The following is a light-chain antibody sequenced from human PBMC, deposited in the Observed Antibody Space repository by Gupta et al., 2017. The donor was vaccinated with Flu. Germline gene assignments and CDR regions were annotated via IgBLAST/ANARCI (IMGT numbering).Light chain of an antibody. J-gene: IGKJ1*01. CDR1: QSITRY. Sequence: DIQMTPSPSSLSASVGDRVTITCRASQSITRYLNWYQQKPGEAPKLLISAAANLQSGLPSRCSGGGSGTVVSLTISSLQPDDVATDFCQQTYTSPSTFGQGTKVEIK. CDR2: AAA. V-gene: IGKV1-39*01. CDR3: QQTYTSPST.